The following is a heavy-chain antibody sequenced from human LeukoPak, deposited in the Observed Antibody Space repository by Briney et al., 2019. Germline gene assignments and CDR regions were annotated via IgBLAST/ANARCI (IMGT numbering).Heavy chain of an antibody. CDR1: GGSFSKYG. Sequence: SVKVSCMASGGSFSKYGITWVRQAPGQGLEWMGGIMFTFGTTKYAQRFQGRVTISADESTSTAYMEVSSLRSEDTAVYYCARIAYCGADCHAFDVWGQGTMVIVSS. J-gene: IGHJ3*01. V-gene: IGHV1-69*13. CDR3: ARIAYCGADCHAFDV. D-gene: IGHD2-21*01. CDR2: IMFTFGTT.